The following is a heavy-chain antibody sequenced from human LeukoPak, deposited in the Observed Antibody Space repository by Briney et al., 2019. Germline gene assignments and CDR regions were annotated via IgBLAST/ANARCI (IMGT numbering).Heavy chain of an antibody. J-gene: IGHJ6*03. CDR3: ARAGYYYYYYYMDV. CDR1: GGSISSSNW. V-gene: IGHV4-4*02. CDR2: INHSGST. Sequence: PSETLSLTCAVSGGSISSSNWWSWVRPPPGKGLEWIGEINHSGSTNYNPSLKSRVTISVDTSKNQFSLKLSSVTAADTAVYYCARAGYYYYYYYMDVWGKGTTVTVSS.